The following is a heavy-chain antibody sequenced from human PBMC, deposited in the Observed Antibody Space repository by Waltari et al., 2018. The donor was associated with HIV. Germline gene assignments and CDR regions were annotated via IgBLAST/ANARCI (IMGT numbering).Heavy chain of an antibody. J-gene: IGHJ6*02. CDR1: GFTFSNFW. D-gene: IGHD2-2*02. CDR2: IKQDGSEK. Sequence: EVQLVESGGGLVQPGGSLRLSCDASGFTFSNFWLSWVRQAQGKGLEWLANIKQDGSEKYYVDSVKGRFTISRDNAKNSLYLQMNSLRAEDTAVYYCASPSIRAGMDVWGQGTTVTVSS. V-gene: IGHV3-7*01. CDR3: ASPSIRAGMDV.